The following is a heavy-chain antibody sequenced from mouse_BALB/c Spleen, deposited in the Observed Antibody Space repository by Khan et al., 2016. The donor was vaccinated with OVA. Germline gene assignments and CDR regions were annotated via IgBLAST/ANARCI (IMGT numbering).Heavy chain of an antibody. D-gene: IGHD1-1*01. CDR1: GYSITSGYA. CDR2: ISYSGVT. CDR3: ARGNYYGYYFDY. V-gene: IGHV3-2*02. J-gene: IGHJ2*01. Sequence: EVKLEVSGPGLVKPSQSLSLTCTVTGYSITSGYAWNWIRQFPGNKLEWMGYISYSGVTSYTPSLKSRISITRDTSKNQFFLQLNSVTTEDTATYCCARGNYYGYYFDYWGQGTTLTVSS.